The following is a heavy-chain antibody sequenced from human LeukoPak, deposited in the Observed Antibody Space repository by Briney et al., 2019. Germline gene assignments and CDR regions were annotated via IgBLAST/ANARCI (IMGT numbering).Heavy chain of an antibody. D-gene: IGHD3-9*01. V-gene: IGHV3-53*01. Sequence: GGSLRLSCAASGFSVSNNYMNWVRQAPGKGLEWVSVIYSGGSTYYTDSVKGRFTIFRDNTKNTAFLQMNSLRAEDTAVYYCTRGNILTGKYMVYWGQGTLVTVSS. CDR3: TRGNILTGKYMVY. CDR2: IYSGGST. CDR1: GFSVSNNY. J-gene: IGHJ4*02.